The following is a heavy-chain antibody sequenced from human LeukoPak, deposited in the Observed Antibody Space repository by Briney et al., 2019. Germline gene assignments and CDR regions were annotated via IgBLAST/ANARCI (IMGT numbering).Heavy chain of an antibody. J-gene: IGHJ4*02. V-gene: IGHV3-11*04. CDR2: IGSSGSTI. Sequence: GGSLRLSCAASGFTFSDYYMSRIRQAPGKGLEWVSYIGSSGSTIYYADSVKGRFTISRDNAKNSLYLQMNSLRAEDTAVYYCARDLVSSSGYCDYWGQGTLVTVSS. CDR1: GFTFSDYY. D-gene: IGHD6-19*01. CDR3: ARDLVSSSGYCDY.